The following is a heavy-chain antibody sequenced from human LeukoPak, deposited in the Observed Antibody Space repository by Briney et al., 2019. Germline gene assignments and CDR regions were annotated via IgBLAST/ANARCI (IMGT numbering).Heavy chain of an antibody. CDR1: GFTVSSNY. CDR3: AWHRITMVRGAYGAFDI. J-gene: IGHJ3*02. V-gene: IGHV3-53*01. D-gene: IGHD3-10*01. CDR2: IYSGGST. Sequence: GGSLRLSCAASGFTVSSNYMSWVRQAPGKGLEWVSVIYSGGSTYYADSVKGRFTISRDNSKNTLYPQMNSLRAEDTAVYYCAWHRITMVRGAYGAFDIWGQGTMVTVSS.